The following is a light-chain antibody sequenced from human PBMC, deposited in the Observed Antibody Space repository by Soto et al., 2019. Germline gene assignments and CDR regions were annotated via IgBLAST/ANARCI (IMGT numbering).Light chain of an antibody. CDR2: EVS. Sequence: QSVLTQPASVSGSPGQSITISCTGTSSDVGSYNLVSWYQQHPGKAPKLMIYEVSKRPSGVSNRFSGSKSGNTASLTISGLQAEDEADYYCCSYAGSSTFXGFXTGXKVTVL. J-gene: IGLJ1*01. CDR3: CSYAGSSTFXG. V-gene: IGLV2-23*02. CDR1: SSDVGSYNL.